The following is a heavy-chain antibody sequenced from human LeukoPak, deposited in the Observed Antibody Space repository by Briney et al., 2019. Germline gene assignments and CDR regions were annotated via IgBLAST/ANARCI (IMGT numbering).Heavy chain of an antibody. V-gene: IGHV4-39*07. J-gene: IGHJ4*02. CDR3: ARAPAAGRGNYFDY. CDR2: IYYSGST. Sequence: SETLSLTCTVSGGSFSSSSYYWGWIRQPPGKGLEWIGSIYYSGSTYYNPSLKSRVTTSVDTSKNQFSLKLSSVTAADTAVYYCARAPAAGRGNYFDYWGQGTLVTVSS. CDR1: GGSFSSSSYY. D-gene: IGHD6-13*01.